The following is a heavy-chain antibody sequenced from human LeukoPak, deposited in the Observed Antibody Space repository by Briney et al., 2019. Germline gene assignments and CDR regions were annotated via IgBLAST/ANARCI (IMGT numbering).Heavy chain of an antibody. J-gene: IGHJ4*02. D-gene: IGHD1-7*01. V-gene: IGHV1-69*13. Sequence: SVKVSCKASGGTFSSYAISWVRQAPGQGLEWMGGIIPIFGTANYAQKFQGRVTITADESTSTAYMELSSLRAEDTAVYYCARDKTDWNYYFDYWGQGTLVTVSS. CDR1: GGTFSSYA. CDR2: IIPIFGTA. CDR3: ARDKTDWNYYFDY.